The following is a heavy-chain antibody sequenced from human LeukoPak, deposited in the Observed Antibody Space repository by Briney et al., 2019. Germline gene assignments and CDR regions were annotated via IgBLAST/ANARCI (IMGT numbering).Heavy chain of an antibody. J-gene: IGHJ3*02. CDR1: GFTFSSYA. CDR3: AKDWGGSGLDAFDI. V-gene: IGHV3-30-3*01. Sequence: TGGSLRLSCAASGFTFSSYAMHWVRQAPGKGLEWVAVISYDGSNKYYADSVKGRFTISRDNSKNTLYLQMNSLRVEDTAVYYCAKDWGGSGLDAFDIWGQGTMVTVSS. D-gene: IGHD1-26*01. CDR2: ISYDGSNK.